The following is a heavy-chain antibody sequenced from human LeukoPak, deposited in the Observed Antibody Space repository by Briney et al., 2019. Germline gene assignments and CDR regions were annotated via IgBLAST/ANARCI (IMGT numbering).Heavy chain of an antibody. CDR2: IHWDDDK. CDR1: GFSLSTSGVG. CDR3: AHRRGRGYYYDSSGYYAY. V-gene: IGHV2-5*02. Sequence: SGPTLVNPTQTLTLTCTFSGFSLSTSGVGVGWIRQPPGKALEWLALIHWDDDKRYSPSLKSRLTITKDTSKNQVVLTMTNMDPVDTATYYCAHRRGRGYYYDSSGYYAYWGQGTLVTVSS. J-gene: IGHJ4*02. D-gene: IGHD3-22*01.